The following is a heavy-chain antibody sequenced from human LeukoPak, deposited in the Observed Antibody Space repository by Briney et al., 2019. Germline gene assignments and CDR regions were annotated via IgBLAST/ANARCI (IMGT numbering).Heavy chain of an antibody. CDR2: IIPIFGTA. CDR3: ARAVLKIAAAAHNWFDP. Sequence: SVKVSCKASGGTFSSYAISWVRQAPGQGLEWMGGIIPIFGTANYAQKFQGRVTITTDDSTSTAYMELSSLRSEDTAVYYCARAVLKIAAAAHNWFDPWGQGTLVTVSS. D-gene: IGHD6-13*01. V-gene: IGHV1-69*05. CDR1: GGTFSSYA. J-gene: IGHJ5*02.